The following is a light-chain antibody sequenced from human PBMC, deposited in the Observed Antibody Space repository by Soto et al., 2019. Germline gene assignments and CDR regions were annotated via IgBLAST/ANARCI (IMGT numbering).Light chain of an antibody. CDR1: SGSVSTTYY. J-gene: IGLJ3*02. V-gene: IGLV8-61*01. Sequence: QAVVTQEPSFSVSPGRTVTLTCGLSSGSVSTTYYPTWYQQTPGQAPRTLIYRTDTRSSGVPDRFSGSILGNKAALTITGAQADDESDYYCVLYMGRGIWVFGGGTKLTVL. CDR3: VLYMGRGIWV. CDR2: RTD.